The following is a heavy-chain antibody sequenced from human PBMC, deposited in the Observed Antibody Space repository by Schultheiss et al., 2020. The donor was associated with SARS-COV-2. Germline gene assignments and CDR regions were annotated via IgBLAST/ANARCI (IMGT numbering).Heavy chain of an antibody. V-gene: IGHV4-61*09. CDR1: GGSISSGSYY. D-gene: IGHD2-2*01. CDR2: IYHSGST. J-gene: IGHJ5*02. Sequence: SQTLSLSCTVSGGSISSGSYYWSWIRQPAGKGLEWIGEIYHSGSTNYNPSLKSRVTISVDKSKNQFSLKLSSVTAADTAVYYCARDLRSIVVVPAANWFDPWGQGTLVTVSS. CDR3: ARDLRSIVVVPAANWFDP.